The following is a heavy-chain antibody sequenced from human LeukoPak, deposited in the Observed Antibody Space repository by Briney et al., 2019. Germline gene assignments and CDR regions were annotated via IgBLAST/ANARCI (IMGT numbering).Heavy chain of an antibody. CDR2: INPNSGGT. CDR1: GYTFTGYY. Sequence: ASVKVSCKASGYTFTGYYMHWVRQAPGQGLEWMGSINPNSGGTNYAQKFQGRVTMTRDTSISTAYMELSRLRSDDTAVYYCARVPYVWGSIDYWGQGTLVTVSS. CDR3: ARVPYVWGSIDY. D-gene: IGHD3-16*01. J-gene: IGHJ4*02. V-gene: IGHV1-2*02.